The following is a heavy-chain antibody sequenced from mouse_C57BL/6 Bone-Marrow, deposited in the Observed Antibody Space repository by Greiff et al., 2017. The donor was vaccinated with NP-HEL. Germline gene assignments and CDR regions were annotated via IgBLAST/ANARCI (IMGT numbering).Heavy chain of an antibody. Sequence: EVKLQESGAELVRPGSSVKMSCKTSGYTFTSYGINWVKQRPGQGLEWIGYIYIGNGYTEYNEKFKGKATLTSDTSSSTAYMQLSSLTSEDSAIYFCARERIYGNYLSYLYFDVWGTGTTVTVSS. J-gene: IGHJ1*03. CDR3: ARERIYGNYLSYLYFDV. CDR1: GYTFTSYG. D-gene: IGHD2-1*01. V-gene: IGHV1-58*01. CDR2: IYIGNGYT.